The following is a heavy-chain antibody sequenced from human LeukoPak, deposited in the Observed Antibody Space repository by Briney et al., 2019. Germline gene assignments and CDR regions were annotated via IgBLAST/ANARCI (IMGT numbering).Heavy chain of an antibody. D-gene: IGHD1-26*01. Sequence: GGSLRLSCAASGFTFSSYGMSWVRQAPGKGLEWVSGISGSGVRTDYADSVKGRFTISRDNAKNTLYLQMNNLRAEDTAVYYCAKGSREWELLDAFDIWGQGTMVTVSS. J-gene: IGHJ3*02. CDR3: AKGSREWELLDAFDI. V-gene: IGHV3-23*01. CDR2: ISGSGVRT. CDR1: GFTFSSYG.